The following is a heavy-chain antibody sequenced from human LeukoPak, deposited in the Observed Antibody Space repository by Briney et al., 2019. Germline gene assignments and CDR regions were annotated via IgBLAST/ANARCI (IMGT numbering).Heavy chain of an antibody. CDR2: IYSGDST. D-gene: IGHD5-12*01. J-gene: IGHJ4*02. Sequence: GGSLRLSCAVFGFTVRSNYMSWVRQAPGKGLVWVSDIYSGDSTDYADSVKGRFIISRDKSKDTLYLQMNSLRAEDTAVYYCARLDSGYYYFHQWGQGALVTVSS. CDR3: ARLDSGYYYFHQ. CDR1: GFTVRSNY. V-gene: IGHV3-66*04.